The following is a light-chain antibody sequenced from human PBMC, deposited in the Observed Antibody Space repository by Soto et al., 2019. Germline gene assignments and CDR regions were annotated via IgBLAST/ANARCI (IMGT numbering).Light chain of an antibody. CDR3: QQYGTYLWT. J-gene: IGKJ1*01. V-gene: IGKV1-5*01. CDR2: DAS. CDR1: QSISSW. Sequence: DIPLTQSPSTLSASVLYIVTITLLASQSISSWLAWFQQKPGKAPKLLMYDASSLESGVPSRFSGSGSGTEFTLTISSLQPDDFATYYCQQYGTYLWTFGQGTKVDI.